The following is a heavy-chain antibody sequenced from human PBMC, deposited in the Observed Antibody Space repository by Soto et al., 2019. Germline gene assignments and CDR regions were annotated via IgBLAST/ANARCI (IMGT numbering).Heavy chain of an antibody. CDR3: ASRGYRYGYFDY. D-gene: IGHD5-18*01. CDR1: GGSISGFY. CDR2: VYYSGST. Sequence: PSETLSLTCTVSGGSISGFYWTWIRQPPGKGLEWVGYVYYSGSTNYNPSLKSRVTISVDTSKKQFSLKLSSVTAADTAVYYCASRGYRYGYFDYWGQGTLVTVSS. V-gene: IGHV4-59*08. J-gene: IGHJ4*02.